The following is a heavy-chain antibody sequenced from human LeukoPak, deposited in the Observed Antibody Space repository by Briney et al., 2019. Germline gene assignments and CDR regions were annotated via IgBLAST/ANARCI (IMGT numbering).Heavy chain of an antibody. Sequence: PGRSLRLPCAASGFTFSSYGMHWVRQAPGKGLEWVAVIWYDGSNKYYADSVKGRFTISRDNSKNTLYLQMNSLRAEDTAVYYCASPQTPDGGSYFDYWGQGTLVTVSS. V-gene: IGHV3-33*01. CDR1: GFTFSSYG. CDR3: ASPQTPDGGSYFDY. CDR2: IWYDGSNK. J-gene: IGHJ4*02. D-gene: IGHD1-26*01.